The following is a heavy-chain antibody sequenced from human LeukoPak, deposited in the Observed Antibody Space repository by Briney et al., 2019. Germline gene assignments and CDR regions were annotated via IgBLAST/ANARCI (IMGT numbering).Heavy chain of an antibody. V-gene: IGHV4-34*01. CDR2: INHSGST. J-gene: IGHJ1*01. CDR3: ARAAHRRPAEYFQH. Sequence: SETLSFTCAVYGGSFSGYHWSWIRQPPGKGLEWIGEINHSGSTNYNPSLKSRGTISVDTSKNQFSLKLSSVTAADTAVYYCARAAHRRPAEYFQHWGQGTLVTVSS. CDR1: GGSFSGYH.